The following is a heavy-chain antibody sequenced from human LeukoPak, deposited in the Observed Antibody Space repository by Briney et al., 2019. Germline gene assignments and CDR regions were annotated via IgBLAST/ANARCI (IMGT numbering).Heavy chain of an antibody. J-gene: IGHJ5*02. CDR3: ARGLGVHAAWFDP. D-gene: IGHD1-1*01. V-gene: IGHV3-7*03. Sequence: PGGSLRLSCAASGFTFSSYWMSWVRQAPGKGLEWVANIKQDGSEKYYVDSVKGRFTISRDNAKNSLYLQMNSLRAEDTALYHCARGLGVHAAWFDPWGQGTLVTVSS. CDR1: GFTFSSYW. CDR2: IKQDGSEK.